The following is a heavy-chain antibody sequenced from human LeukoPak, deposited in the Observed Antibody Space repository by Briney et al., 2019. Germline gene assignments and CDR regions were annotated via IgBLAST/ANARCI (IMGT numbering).Heavy chain of an antibody. CDR3: ARAEIVAVTAIANY. Sequence: ASVKVSCKASGYTFTGYYMHWVRQAPGQGLEWMGWINPKSGGTNYAQKFQGRVTMTRDTTISTAYMELSRLRSDDTAVYYCARAEIVAVTAIANYWGQGTLVTVSS. J-gene: IGHJ4*02. V-gene: IGHV1-2*02. CDR2: INPKSGGT. CDR1: GYTFTGYY. D-gene: IGHD2-21*02.